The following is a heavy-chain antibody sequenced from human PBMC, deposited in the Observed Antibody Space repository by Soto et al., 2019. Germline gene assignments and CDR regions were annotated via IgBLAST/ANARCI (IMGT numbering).Heavy chain of an antibody. J-gene: IGHJ3*02. CDR3: ARVLGCSSTSCYHDAFDI. CDR2: ISSSSSYI. V-gene: IGHV3-21*01. CDR1: GFTFSSYS. Sequence: VGSLRLSCAASGFTFSSYSMNWVRQAPGKGLEWVSSISSSSSYIYYADSVKGRFTISRDNAKNSLYLQMNSLRAEDTAVYYCARVLGCSSTSCYHDAFDIWGQGTMVTVSS. D-gene: IGHD2-2*01.